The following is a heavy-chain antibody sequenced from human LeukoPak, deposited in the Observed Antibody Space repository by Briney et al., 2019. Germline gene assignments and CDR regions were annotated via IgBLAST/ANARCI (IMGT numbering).Heavy chain of an antibody. CDR2: VYQSGTT. CDR3: ARRLTQYDCFDP. V-gene: IGHV4-59*12. CDR1: GGSISSWS. D-gene: IGHD2-2*01. J-gene: IGHJ5*02. Sequence: SETLSLTCTVSGGSISSWSWSWIRQPPGMGLEYFDYVYQSGTTNYSPSLKSRVTILVDTSKNQFSLHLNSVTPEDTAVYYCARRLTQYDCFDPWGQGILVTVSS.